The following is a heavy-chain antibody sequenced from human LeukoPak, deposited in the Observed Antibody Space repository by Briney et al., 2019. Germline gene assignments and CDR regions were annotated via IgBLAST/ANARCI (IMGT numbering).Heavy chain of an antibody. CDR2: INPSGGST. CDR1: GYTFTSYY. J-gene: IGHJ4*02. D-gene: IGHD1-26*01. V-gene: IGHV1-46*01. CDR3: ARDFSLAGATGSFDY. Sequence: GASVKVSCKASGYTFTSYYMHWVRQAPGQGLEWMGIINPSGGSTSYAQKFQGRVTMTRDMSTSTVYMELSSLRSEDTAVYYCARDFSLAGATGSFDYWGQGTLVTVSS.